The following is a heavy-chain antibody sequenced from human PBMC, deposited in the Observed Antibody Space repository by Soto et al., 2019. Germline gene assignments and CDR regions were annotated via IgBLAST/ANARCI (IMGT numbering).Heavy chain of an antibody. CDR2: ITSTGDT. J-gene: IGHJ4*02. D-gene: IGHD3-10*01. CDR3: TTGPLISGDF. CDR1: GFTFSSYA. V-gene: IGHV3-23*01. Sequence: EVQLLESGGGFVQPGGSLRVSCAASGFTFSSYAMSWVRQAPGKGLEWVSVITSTGDTYFADSVKGRFTISRDNSKNTLALQLNSLRAEDTVIYYCTTGPLISGDFWGQGPLVTVSS.